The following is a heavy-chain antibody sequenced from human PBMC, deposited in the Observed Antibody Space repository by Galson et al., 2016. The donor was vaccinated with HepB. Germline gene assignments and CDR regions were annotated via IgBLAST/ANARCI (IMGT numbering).Heavy chain of an antibody. V-gene: IGHV3-9*01. D-gene: IGHD1-26*01. CDR1: GFSFDDYA. CDR2: ISWDSGTI. CDR3: TKDRSRSTFYHYAMDV. Sequence: SLRLSCAGSGFSFDDYAMHWVRQAPGKGLEWVSGISWDSGTIGYVDSVKGRFTISRDNAKNSLYLQMNSLRGEDTALYYCTKDRSRSTFYHYAMDVWDQGTTVTVAS. J-gene: IGHJ6*02.